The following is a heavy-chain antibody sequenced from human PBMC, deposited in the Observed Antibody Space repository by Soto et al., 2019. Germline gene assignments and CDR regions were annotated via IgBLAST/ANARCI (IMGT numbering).Heavy chain of an antibody. CDR2: ISYDGSNK. CDR1: GFTFSSYG. Sequence: QVQLVESGGGVVQPGRSLRLSCAASGFTFSSYGMYWVRQAPGKGLEWVAGISYDGSNKYYADSVKGRFTISRDNFKNTLYLQMSSLRVEDTAVYYCTKGSSSGIYSDFDYWGQGTLVTVSS. D-gene: IGHD1-26*01. V-gene: IGHV3-30*18. J-gene: IGHJ4*02. CDR3: TKGSSSGIYSDFDY.